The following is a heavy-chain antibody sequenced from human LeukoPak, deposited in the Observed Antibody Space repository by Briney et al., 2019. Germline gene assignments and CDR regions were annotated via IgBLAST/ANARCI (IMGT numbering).Heavy chain of an antibody. D-gene: IGHD5-12*01. CDR2: ISYDGSNK. V-gene: IGHV3-30*03. CDR1: GFTFSSYS. J-gene: IGHJ4*02. Sequence: TGGSLRLSCAASGFTFSSYSMHWVRQAPGKGLEWVAVISYDGSNKYYADSVKGRFTISRDNSKNSLYLQMNSLRAEDTAVYYCAREMGGYPFDYWGQGTLVTVSS. CDR3: AREMGGYPFDY.